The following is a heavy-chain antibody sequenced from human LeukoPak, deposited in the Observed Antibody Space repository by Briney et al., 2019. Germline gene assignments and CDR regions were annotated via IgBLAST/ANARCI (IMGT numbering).Heavy chain of an antibody. CDR3: ASQYSYGLYYYYYGMDV. CDR1: GGSVSSGSYY. D-gene: IGHD5-18*01. V-gene: IGHV4-61*01. Sequence: PSETLSLTCTVSGGSVSSGSYYWSWIRQPPGKGLEWIGYIYYSGSTNYNPSLKSRVTISVDTSKNQFSLKLSSVTAADTAVYYCASQYSYGLYYYYYGMDVWGQGTTVTVSS. CDR2: IYYSGST. J-gene: IGHJ6*02.